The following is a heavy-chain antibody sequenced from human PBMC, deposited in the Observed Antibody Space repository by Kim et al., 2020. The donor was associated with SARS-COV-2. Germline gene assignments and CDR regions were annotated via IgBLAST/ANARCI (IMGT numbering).Heavy chain of an antibody. CDR1: GYSFTAYH. CDR2: TFPSAGAT. J-gene: IGHJ4*02. V-gene: IGHV1-46*01. Sequence: ASVKVSCKASGYSFTAYHIHWLRQAPGQGLEWMGVTFPSAGATNFAPNFQGRLIITTDTSTSTVYMELSSLKSDDTAIYYCARRHGAYWGQGTPVTVSS. D-gene: IGHD4-17*01. CDR3: ARRHGAY.